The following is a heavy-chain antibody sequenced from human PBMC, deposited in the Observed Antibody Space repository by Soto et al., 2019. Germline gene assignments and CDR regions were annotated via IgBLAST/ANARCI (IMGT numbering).Heavy chain of an antibody. CDR1: GGYVSSGSYY. J-gene: IGHJ4*02. D-gene: IGHD3-3*01. CDR3: ARDFSRLGLHLD. CDR2: VYYSGST. Sequence: QVQLQESGPGLVKPSETLSLTCTVSGGYVSSGSYYGSWIRQPPGKGLEWIGYVYYSGSTNYNPSLKSRVTISVDTSKNQFSLNLGSVTAADTAVYYCARDFSRLGLHLDWGQGTLVTVSS. V-gene: IGHV4-61*01.